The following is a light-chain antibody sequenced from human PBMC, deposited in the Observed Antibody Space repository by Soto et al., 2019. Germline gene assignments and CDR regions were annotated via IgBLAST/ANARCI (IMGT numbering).Light chain of an antibody. J-gene: IGKJ1*01. CDR2: AAS. CDR1: QDISNY. Sequence: DIQMTQSPPAISASVGDRFTITCRASQDISNYLAWFQQRPGKVPKRLIYAASTLQSGVPSRFSGSGSGTEFTLAISSLQPEDSATYYCLQDINYPWTFGQGTKVDIK. CDR3: LQDINYPWT. V-gene: IGKV1-17*03.